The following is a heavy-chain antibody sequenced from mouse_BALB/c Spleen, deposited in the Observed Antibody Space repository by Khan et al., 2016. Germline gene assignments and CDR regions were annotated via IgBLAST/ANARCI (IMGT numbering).Heavy chain of an antibody. CDR2: INPNNGGT. CDR1: GYSFTGYY. CDR3: LRDAMDY. V-gene: IGHV1-26*01. Sequence: VQLQQPGPDLVKPGASVKISCKASGYSFTGYYMYWVKQSHEKSIEWIGRINPNNGGTSYNQKFKDKAILTVDKSSSTDYMELRSLTSEDSAVYYCLRDAMDYWGQGTSVTVSS. D-gene: IGHD1-1*01. J-gene: IGHJ4*01.